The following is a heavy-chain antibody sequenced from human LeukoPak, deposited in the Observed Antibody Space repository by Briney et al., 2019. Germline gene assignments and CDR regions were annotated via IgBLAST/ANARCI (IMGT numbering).Heavy chain of an antibody. CDR2: IKQDGSEK. J-gene: IGHJ4*02. CDR1: GFTFSNYW. CDR3: ARGSALYYDSSGYSLFDY. V-gene: IGHV3-7*01. Sequence: PGGSLRLSCAASGFTFSNYWMTWVRQAPGKGLEWVAPIKQDGSEKYSVDSVEGRFTISRDNAENSLYLQMNSLRAEDTAVYYCARGSALYYDSSGYSLFDYWGQGTLVTVSS. D-gene: IGHD3-22*01.